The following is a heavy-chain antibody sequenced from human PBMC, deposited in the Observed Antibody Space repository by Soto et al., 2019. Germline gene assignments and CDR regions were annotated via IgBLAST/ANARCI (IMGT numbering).Heavy chain of an antibody. CDR3: ARDHVVSRNWFDP. Sequence: GGSLRLSCAGSGFTFSSYWMHWVRQAPGKGLVWVSRINSDGSSTSYADSVKGRFTISRDNAKNTLYLQMNSLRAEDTAVYYCARDHVVSRNWFDPWGQGTLVTVS. CDR2: INSDGSST. CDR1: GFTFSSYW. V-gene: IGHV3-74*01. D-gene: IGHD2-21*01. J-gene: IGHJ5*02.